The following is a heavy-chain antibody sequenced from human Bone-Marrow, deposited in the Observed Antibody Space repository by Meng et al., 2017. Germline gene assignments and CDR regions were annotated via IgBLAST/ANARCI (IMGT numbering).Heavy chain of an antibody. CDR3: ARDTDFWSASNWFDP. Sequence: QVQLQESGPGLVKPSQTLSLTCTVSGGSISSGDYYWSWIRQPPGKGLEWIGYIYYTGTTYYNPSLKIRLTISVDTSKNQFSLNLTSVTAADTAVYYCARDTDFWSASNWFDPWGPGTLVTVSS. CDR1: GGSISSGDYY. CDR2: IYYTGTT. J-gene: IGHJ5*02. D-gene: IGHD3-3*01. V-gene: IGHV4-30-4*08.